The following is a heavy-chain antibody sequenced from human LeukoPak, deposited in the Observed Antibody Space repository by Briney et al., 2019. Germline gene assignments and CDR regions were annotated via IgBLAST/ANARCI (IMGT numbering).Heavy chain of an antibody. Sequence: PGGSLRLSCAASGFTFSSYSMNWVRQAPGKGLEWVSAISGSGGSTYYADSVKGRFTISRDNSKNTLYLQMNSLRAEDTAVYYCAKEYSSWYVAWFDPWGQGTLVTVST. J-gene: IGHJ5*02. D-gene: IGHD6-13*01. CDR3: AKEYSSWYVAWFDP. V-gene: IGHV3-23*01. CDR2: ISGSGGST. CDR1: GFTFSSYS.